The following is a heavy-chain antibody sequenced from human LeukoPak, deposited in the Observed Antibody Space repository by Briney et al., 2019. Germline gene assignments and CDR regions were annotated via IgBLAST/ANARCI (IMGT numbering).Heavy chain of an antibody. Sequence: GGSLRLSCAASGFTSSSYALNWVRQAPGKGLEWVSALSGSGSSTYYADSVKGRFTISRDNSKNTLFLQMNGLRAEDTALYYCAKDRSYAFDYWGQGILVTVSS. CDR1: GFTSSSYA. D-gene: IGHD1-26*01. CDR2: LSGSGSST. V-gene: IGHV3-23*01. CDR3: AKDRSYAFDY. J-gene: IGHJ4*02.